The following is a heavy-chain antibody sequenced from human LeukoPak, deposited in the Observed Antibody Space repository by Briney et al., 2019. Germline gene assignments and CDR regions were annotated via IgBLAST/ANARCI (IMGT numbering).Heavy chain of an antibody. V-gene: IGHV4-34*01. CDR1: GGSFSGYY. J-gene: IGHJ6*03. D-gene: IGHD2-2*01. Sequence: SETLSLTCAVYGGSFSGYYWSWIRQPPGKGLEWIGEINHSGSTNYNPSLKSRVTISVDTSKNQFSLKLSSVTAADTAVYYCAREAVVVPYYYMDVWGKGTTVTISS. CDR2: INHSGST. CDR3: AREAVVVPYYYMDV.